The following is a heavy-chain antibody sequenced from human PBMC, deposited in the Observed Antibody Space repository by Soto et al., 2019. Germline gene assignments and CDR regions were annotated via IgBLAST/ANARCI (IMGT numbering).Heavy chain of an antibody. CDR1: GGSISHGDYY. J-gene: IGHJ4*02. CDR3: ARVTGDYDFDY. Sequence: QVQLQESGPGLVKPSQTLSLTCTVSGGSISHGDYYWSWIRQPPGKGLEWVGYIYYTGTTYFNPSLKXRXTXSIXTSKSQFSLNLSSVTAADTAVYFCARVTGDYDFDYWGQGTLVTVSS. D-gene: IGHD4-17*01. V-gene: IGHV4-30-4*01. CDR2: IYYTGTT.